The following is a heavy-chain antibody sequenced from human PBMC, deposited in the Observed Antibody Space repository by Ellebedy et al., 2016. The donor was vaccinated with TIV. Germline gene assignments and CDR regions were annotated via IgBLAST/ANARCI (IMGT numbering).Heavy chain of an antibody. Sequence: SVKVSCXASGGTFSSYAISWVRQAPGQGLEWMGGIIPIFGTANYAQKFQGRVTITADESTSTAYMELSSLRSEDTAVYYCARDRLTGGFGELFRSHWGQGTLVTVSS. CDR1: GGTFSSYA. J-gene: IGHJ4*02. CDR2: IIPIFGTA. V-gene: IGHV1-69*13. D-gene: IGHD3-10*01. CDR3: ARDRLTGGFGELFRSH.